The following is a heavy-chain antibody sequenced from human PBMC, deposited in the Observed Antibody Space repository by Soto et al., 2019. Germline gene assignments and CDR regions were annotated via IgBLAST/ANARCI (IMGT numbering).Heavy chain of an antibody. V-gene: IGHV1-3*01. Sequence: QVQLVQSGAEVRKPGASVKVSCKASGYTFVPYGIHWVRQAPGERLEWMGWINAGNGDTKYSQKFQGRLSVTRDTSATAVYMELSSLRSADTAVYYCARDQTYYFDSSGRNWFDPWGQGTQVTVSP. CDR3: ARDQTYYFDSSGRNWFDP. J-gene: IGHJ5*02. CDR1: GYTFVPYG. CDR2: INAGNGDT. D-gene: IGHD3-22*01.